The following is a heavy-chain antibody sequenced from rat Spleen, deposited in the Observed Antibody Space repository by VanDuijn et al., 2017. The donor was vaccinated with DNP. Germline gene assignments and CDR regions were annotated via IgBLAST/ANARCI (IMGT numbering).Heavy chain of an antibody. V-gene: IGHV5-31*01. J-gene: IGHJ3*01. CDR2: ITSSGGST. CDR3: ARSDYYSVPFAY. CDR1: GFTFNNYW. D-gene: IGHD1-1*01. Sequence: EVQLVESGGDLVQPGRSLKLSCVASGFTFNNYWMTWIRQVPGKGLEWVASITSSGGSTYYPDSVKGRFTISRDNAKNTLYLQMNSLRSEDTATYYCARSDYYSVPFAYWGQGTLVTVSS.